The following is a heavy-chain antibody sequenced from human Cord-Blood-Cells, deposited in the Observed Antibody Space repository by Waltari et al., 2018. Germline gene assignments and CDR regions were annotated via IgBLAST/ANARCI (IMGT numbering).Heavy chain of an antibody. V-gene: IGHV3-30-3*01. J-gene: IGHJ3*02. CDR3: ARGRYSSSPDDAFDI. CDR1: GFTFRSYA. D-gene: IGHD6-13*01. Sequence: QVQPVESGGGVVQPGRSLRLSCAASGFTFRSYAMHWVRQAPGKGLEWVAVISYDGSNKYYADSVKSRFTISRDNSKNTLYLQMNSLRAEDTAVYYCARGRYSSSPDDAFDIWGQGTMVTVSS. CDR2: ISYDGSNK.